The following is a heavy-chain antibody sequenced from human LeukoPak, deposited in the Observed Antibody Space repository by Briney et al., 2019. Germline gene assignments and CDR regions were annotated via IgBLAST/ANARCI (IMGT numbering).Heavy chain of an antibody. CDR3: ARDDGYY. CDR1: GYSISSGYY. J-gene: IGHJ4*02. CDR2: VYSSGST. V-gene: IGHV4-38-2*02. Sequence: SETLSLTCTVSGYSISSGYYWGWIRQPPGKGLEWIGRVYSSGSTNYNPSLKSRVTMSVDTSKNQFSLKLSSVTAADTAVYYCARDDGYYWGQGTLVTVSS.